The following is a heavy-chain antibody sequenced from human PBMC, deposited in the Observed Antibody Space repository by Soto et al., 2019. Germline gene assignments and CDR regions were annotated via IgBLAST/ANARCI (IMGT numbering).Heavy chain of an antibody. V-gene: IGHV1-46*01. CDR2: INPSDGST. CDR3: AKGYGSGSYYRY. J-gene: IGHJ4*02. Sequence: ASVKVSCKASGYSFTNYYLHWVRQAPGQGLEWIGIINPSDGSTSFAQKFQGRVTMTRDTSTSTVYMELSSLRSEDTAVFYCAKGYGSGSYYRYWGQGTLVTVYS. D-gene: IGHD3-10*01. CDR1: GYSFTNYY.